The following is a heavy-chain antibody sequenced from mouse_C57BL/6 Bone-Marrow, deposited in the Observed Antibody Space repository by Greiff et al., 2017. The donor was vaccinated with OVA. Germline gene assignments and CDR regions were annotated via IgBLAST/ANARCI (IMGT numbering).Heavy chain of an antibody. Sequence: QVQLQQSGPELVKPGASVKISCKASGYSFTSYYIHWVNQRPGQGLEWIGWIYPGSGNTKYTEKFKGKATLTADTSSSTAYMQLSSLTSEDSAVYYCARGPTVVALDDWGQGTTLTVSS. J-gene: IGHJ2*01. CDR2: IYPGSGNT. CDR1: GYSFTSYY. V-gene: IGHV1-66*01. D-gene: IGHD1-1*01. CDR3: ARGPTVVALDD.